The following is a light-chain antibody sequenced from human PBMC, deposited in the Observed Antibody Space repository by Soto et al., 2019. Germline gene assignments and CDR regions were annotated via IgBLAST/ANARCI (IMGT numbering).Light chain of an antibody. V-gene: IGLV2-11*01. CDR1: SSDVGDYDY. J-gene: IGLJ1*01. CDR3: CSYAGSYVYV. Sequence: QSVLTQPRSVSGSPGQSVTISCTGTSSDVGDYDYVSWYQQHPGKAPKLMIYDVTKRPSGVPDRFSGSKSGNAASLTISGLQGEDEADYYCCSYAGSYVYVFGTGTKLTVL. CDR2: DVT.